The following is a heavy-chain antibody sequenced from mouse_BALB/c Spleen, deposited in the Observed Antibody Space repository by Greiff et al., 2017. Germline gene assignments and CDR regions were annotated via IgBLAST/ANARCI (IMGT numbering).Heavy chain of an antibody. J-gene: IGHJ4*01. CDR3: ASYYGSSYAMDY. Sequence: EVQVEESGPGLVKPSQSLSLTCSVTGYSITSGYYWNWIRQFPGNQLEWMGYISYDGSNNYNPSLKNRISITRDTPKNQFFLKLNSVTTEDTATYYCASYYGSSYAMDYWGQGTSVTVSS. D-gene: IGHD1-1*01. CDR1: GYSITSGYY. V-gene: IGHV3-6*02. CDR2: ISYDGSN.